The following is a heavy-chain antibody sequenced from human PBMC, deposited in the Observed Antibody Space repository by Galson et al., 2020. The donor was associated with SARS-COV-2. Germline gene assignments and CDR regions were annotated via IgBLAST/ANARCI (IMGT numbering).Heavy chain of an antibody. CDR3: ARILGGGYSNPFDY. Sequence: GGSLRLSCAASGFTFSSYAMHWVRQAPGKGLEWVAVISYDGSNKYYADSVKGRFTISRDNSKNTLYLQMNSLRAEDTAVYYCARILGGGYSNPFDYWGRGTLVTVSS. D-gene: IGHD4-4*01. CDR1: GFTFSSYA. J-gene: IGHJ4*02. V-gene: IGHV3-30-3*01. CDR2: ISYDGSNK.